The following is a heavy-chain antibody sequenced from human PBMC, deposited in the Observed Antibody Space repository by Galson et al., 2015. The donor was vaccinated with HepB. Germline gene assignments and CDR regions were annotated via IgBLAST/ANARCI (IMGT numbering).Heavy chain of an antibody. CDR2: IYYSGST. CDR3: AKKYGDYFDY. CDR1: GGSISSGSYY. V-gene: IGHV4-61*01. J-gene: IGHJ4*02. D-gene: IGHD3-10*01. Sequence: ETLSLTCTVSGGSISSGSYYWSWIRQPPGKGLEWIGYIYYSGSTNYNPSLKSRVTISVDTSKNQFSLKLSSVTAADTAVYYCAKKYGDYFDYWGQGTLVTVSS.